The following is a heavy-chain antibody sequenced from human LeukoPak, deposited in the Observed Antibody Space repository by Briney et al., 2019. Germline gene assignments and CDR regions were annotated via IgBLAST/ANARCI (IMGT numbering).Heavy chain of an antibody. J-gene: IGHJ2*01. Sequence: GRSLRLSCAASGFTFSSYGMHWVRQAPGKGLEWVAVIWYDGSNKYYADSVKGRFTISRDNSKNTLYLQMNSLRAEDTAVYYCARDAPYCSGGSCYSARWYFDLWGRGTLVTVSP. CDR3: ARDAPYCSGGSCYSARWYFDL. CDR2: IWYDGSNK. CDR1: GFTFSSYG. D-gene: IGHD2-15*01. V-gene: IGHV3-33*01.